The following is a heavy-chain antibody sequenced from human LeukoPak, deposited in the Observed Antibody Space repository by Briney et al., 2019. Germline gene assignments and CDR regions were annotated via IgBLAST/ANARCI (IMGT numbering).Heavy chain of an antibody. Sequence: SETLSLTCAVYGGSFSGYYWSWIRQPPGKGLEWIGYIYYSGSTYYNPSLKSRVTISVDTSKNQFSLKLTSVTAADTAVYYCARVGPRGDFDYWGQGTLVTVSS. CDR2: IYYSGST. V-gene: IGHV4-30-4*08. J-gene: IGHJ4*02. CDR1: GGSFSGYY. CDR3: ARVGPRGDFDY. D-gene: IGHD3-10*01.